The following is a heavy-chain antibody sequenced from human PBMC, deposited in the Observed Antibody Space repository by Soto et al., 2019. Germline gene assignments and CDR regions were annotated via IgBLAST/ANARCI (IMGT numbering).Heavy chain of an antibody. Sequence: GGSLRLSCAASGFTVSSYAMSWVRQAPGKGLEWVSAISGSGGSTYYADSVKGRFTISRDNSKNTLYLQMNSLRAEDTAVYYCAKRRGYSYGCDYWGQGTLVTVSS. CDR2: ISGSGGST. J-gene: IGHJ4*02. D-gene: IGHD5-18*01. CDR1: GFTVSSYA. CDR3: AKRRGYSYGCDY. V-gene: IGHV3-23*01.